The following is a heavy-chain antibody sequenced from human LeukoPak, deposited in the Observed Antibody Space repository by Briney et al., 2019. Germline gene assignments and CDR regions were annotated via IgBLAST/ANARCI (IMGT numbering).Heavy chain of an antibody. V-gene: IGHV1-69*13. J-gene: IGHJ4*02. D-gene: IGHD5-24*01. CDR3: ARDYGRTPWRPVEMATIHFDY. CDR2: IIPIFGTA. Sequence: ASVKVSCKASGGTFSSYAISWVRQAPGQGLEWMGGIIPIFGTANYAQKFQGRVTITADESTSTAYMELSSLRSEDTAVYYCARDYGRTPWRPVEMATIHFDYWGQGTLVTVSS. CDR1: GGTFSSYA.